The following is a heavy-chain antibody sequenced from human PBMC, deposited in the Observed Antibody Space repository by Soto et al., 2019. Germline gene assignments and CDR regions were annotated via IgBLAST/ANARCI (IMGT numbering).Heavy chain of an antibody. Sequence: PGGSLRLSCAASGFTFSSYGMHWVRQAPGKGLEWVAVISYDGSNKYYADSVKGRFTISRDNSKNTLYLQMNSLRAEDTAVYYCAKDKEALPYYFDYWGQGTLVTVSS. CDR1: GFTFSSYG. J-gene: IGHJ4*02. V-gene: IGHV3-30*18. CDR3: AKDKEALPYYFDY. CDR2: ISYDGSNK.